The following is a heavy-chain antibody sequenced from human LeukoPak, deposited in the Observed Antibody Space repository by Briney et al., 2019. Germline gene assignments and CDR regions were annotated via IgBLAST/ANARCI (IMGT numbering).Heavy chain of an antibody. CDR2: TRYDGTRK. D-gene: IGHD3-22*01. Sequence: GGSLRLSCAASGFTFSNYGMHWVRQAPGKGLEWVACTRYDGTRKYYVDSVKGRFTISRDNSKNTLYLQMNSLRTEDTAVYYCAKEGRAVVTYFDYWGQGTLVTVSS. CDR3: AKEGRAVVTYFDY. J-gene: IGHJ4*02. CDR1: GFTFSNYG. V-gene: IGHV3-30*02.